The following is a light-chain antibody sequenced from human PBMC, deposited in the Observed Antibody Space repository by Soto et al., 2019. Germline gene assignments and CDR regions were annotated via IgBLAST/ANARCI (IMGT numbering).Light chain of an antibody. CDR2: AAS. V-gene: IGKV3-11*01. CDR1: QSVGSY. CDR3: QQRIDWPIT. Sequence: EIVLAQSPATLSLSPGERATLSCRASQSVGSYLVWYQQQPGQAPRLLIYAASSRATGIPARFSGSGSGTDFPLTISSLEPEDSAVYYCQQRIDWPITFGQGTRLEIK. J-gene: IGKJ5*01.